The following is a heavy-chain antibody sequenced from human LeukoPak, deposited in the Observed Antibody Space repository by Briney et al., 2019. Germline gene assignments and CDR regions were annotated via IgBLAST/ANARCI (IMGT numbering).Heavy chain of an antibody. CDR3: AKGGGEAYYYDSSGYYGFDY. V-gene: IGHV3-33*06. Sequence: GGSLRLSCAASGFTFSSYGMHWVRQAPGKGLEWVAVIWYDGSNKYYADSVKGRFTISRHNSKNTLYLQMNSLRAEDTAVYHCAKGGGEAYYYDSSGYYGFDYWGQGTLVTVSS. CDR2: IWYDGSNK. J-gene: IGHJ4*02. CDR1: GFTFSSYG. D-gene: IGHD3-22*01.